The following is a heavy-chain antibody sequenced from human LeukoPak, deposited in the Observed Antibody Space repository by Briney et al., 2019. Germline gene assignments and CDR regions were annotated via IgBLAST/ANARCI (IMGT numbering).Heavy chain of an antibody. CDR2: IYPGDSDT. CDR3: ARLKLDTMIVVVITGSTYYMDV. J-gene: IGHJ6*03. CDR1: GYIFTSYW. D-gene: IGHD3-22*01. Sequence: GESLKISCKGSGYIFTSYWIGWVRQMPGKGLEWMGIIYPGDSDTRYSPSFQGQVTISADKSISTAYLQWSSLKASDTAMYYCARLKLDTMIVVVITGSTYYMDVWGKGTTVTVSS. V-gene: IGHV5-51*01.